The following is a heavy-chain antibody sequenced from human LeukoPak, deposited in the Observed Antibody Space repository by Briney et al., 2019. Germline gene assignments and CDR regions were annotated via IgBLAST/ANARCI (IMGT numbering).Heavy chain of an antibody. V-gene: IGHV3-74*01. Sequence: GGSLRLSCAASGFTFSRFWMHWVRQAPGKGLVWVSRIKSDGSTNYADSVKGRFTISRDNAKNTVSLQMNSLRAEDTGVYYCARAPSEIGGYYPEYFRHWGQGTLVTVSS. CDR3: ARAPSEIGGYYPEYFRH. J-gene: IGHJ1*01. D-gene: IGHD3-22*01. CDR1: GFTFSRFW. CDR2: IKSDGST.